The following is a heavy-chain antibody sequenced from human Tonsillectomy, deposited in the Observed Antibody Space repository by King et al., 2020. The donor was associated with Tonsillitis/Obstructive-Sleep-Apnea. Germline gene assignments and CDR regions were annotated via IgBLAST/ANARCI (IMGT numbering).Heavy chain of an antibody. V-gene: IGHV3-7*04. CDR3: ARDALGASGY. Sequence: VQLVESGGGLVQPGGSLRLSCAASGFTFSRYWMEWVRHAPGEGLEWGANIKQEGSAKHYVDSVKGRFTISRDNAKNSLYLQMDSLRVEDTAVYYCARDALGASGYWGQGTLVTVSS. CDR1: GFTFSRYW. D-gene: IGHD1-26*01. J-gene: IGHJ4*02. CDR2: IKQEGSAK.